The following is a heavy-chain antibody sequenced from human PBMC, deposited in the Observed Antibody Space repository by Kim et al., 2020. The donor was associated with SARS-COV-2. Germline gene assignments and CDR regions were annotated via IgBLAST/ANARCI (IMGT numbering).Heavy chain of an antibody. V-gene: IGHV3-30*07. Sequence: DSVKGRYTISSDKSKNTLYLKMNNLRAEDTAVYYCERAKVGVTSCYGMDVWGQGTTVTVSS. D-gene: IGHD1-26*01. J-gene: IGHJ6*02. CDR3: ERAKVGVTSCYGMDV.